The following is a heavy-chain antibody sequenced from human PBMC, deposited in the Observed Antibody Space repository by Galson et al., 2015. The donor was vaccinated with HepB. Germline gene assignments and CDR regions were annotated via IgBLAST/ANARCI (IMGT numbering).Heavy chain of an antibody. CDR1: GFTFSSYS. CDR3: ARAPPRYSSSWYVGIDV. CDR2: ISSSSSYI. D-gene: IGHD6-13*01. Sequence: SLRLSCAASGFTFSSYSMNWVRQAPGKGLEWVSSISSSSSYIYYADSVKGRFTISRDNAKNSLYLQMNSLRAEDTAVYYCARAPPRYSSSWYVGIDVWGQGTTVTVSS. V-gene: IGHV3-21*01. J-gene: IGHJ6*02.